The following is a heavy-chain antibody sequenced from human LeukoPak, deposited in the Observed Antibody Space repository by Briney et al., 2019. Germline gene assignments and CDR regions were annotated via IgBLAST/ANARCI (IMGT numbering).Heavy chain of an antibody. V-gene: IGHV3-23*01. CDR3: AKAHYSDSSGLFVY. D-gene: IGHD3-22*01. CDR1: GSTFSSYA. Sequence: GGSLRLSCAASGSTFSSYAMSWVRQAPGKGLEWVSAISGSGGNTYYADSVKGWSTISRDNSKNTLYLQMNSLRAEDTAVYYCAKAHYSDSSGLFVYWGQGTLVTVSS. J-gene: IGHJ4*02. CDR2: ISGSGGNT.